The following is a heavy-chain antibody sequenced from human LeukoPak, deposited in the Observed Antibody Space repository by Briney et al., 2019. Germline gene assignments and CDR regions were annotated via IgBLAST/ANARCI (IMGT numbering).Heavy chain of an antibody. V-gene: IGHV4-34*01. Sequence: PSETLSLTCADYGGSFSDYYWNWIRQPPGLGLEWIGEINHSGSTNYNPSLKSRVTMSVATSKNQVSLKVNSVTAADTSVYFFQGKDGIRYIDWYFDLWGRGTLVTVSS. J-gene: IGHJ2*01. CDR3: QGKDGIRYIDWYFDL. D-gene: IGHD3-9*01. CDR2: INHSGST. CDR1: GGSFSDYY.